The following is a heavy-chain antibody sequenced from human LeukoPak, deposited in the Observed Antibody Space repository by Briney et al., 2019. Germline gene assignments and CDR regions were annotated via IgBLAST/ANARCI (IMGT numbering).Heavy chain of an antibody. Sequence: PEASVKVSCKASGYSFTAYYIHWVRQAPGQGLEWMGWINPDSGGTNYAQKFQGRVTMTRDTSISTAYMELSRLRSDDTAVYYCARSASLLWFGELSNRGGMIYWGQGTLVTVSS. J-gene: IGHJ4*02. CDR3: ARSASLLWFGELSNRGGMIY. CDR2: INPDSGGT. D-gene: IGHD3-10*01. V-gene: IGHV1-2*02. CDR1: GYSFTAYY.